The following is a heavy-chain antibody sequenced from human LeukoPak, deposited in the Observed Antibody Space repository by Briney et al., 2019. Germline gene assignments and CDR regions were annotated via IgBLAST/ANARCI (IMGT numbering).Heavy chain of an antibody. CDR2: INPSAGRT. D-gene: IGHD5-18*01. CDR1: GYTFTSYY. J-gene: IGHJ4*02. V-gene: IGHV1-46*01. CDR3: ARGGLQLLAPLDY. Sequence: VSVKVSCKASGYTFTSYYMHWVRQAPGQGLEWMGIINPSAGRTSYAQKFQGRVTMTRDTSTSTVYMELSSLRSEDTAVYYCARGGLQLLAPLDYWGQGTLVTVSS.